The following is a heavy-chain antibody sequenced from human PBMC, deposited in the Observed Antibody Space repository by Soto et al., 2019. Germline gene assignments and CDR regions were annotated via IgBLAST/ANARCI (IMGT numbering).Heavy chain of an antibody. CDR2: ISGSGGST. J-gene: IGHJ4*02. V-gene: IGHV3-23*01. CDR1: GFTFSSYA. Sequence: EVQLLESGGGLVQPGGSLRLSCAASGFTFSSYAMNWVRQAPGQGLEWVSAISGSGGSTYYADSVKGRFTISRDNSKNTLYLQMNSLRAEDTAIYYCAKASKAVAGTDFDYWGQGTLVTVSS. CDR3: AKASKAVAGTDFDY. D-gene: IGHD6-19*01.